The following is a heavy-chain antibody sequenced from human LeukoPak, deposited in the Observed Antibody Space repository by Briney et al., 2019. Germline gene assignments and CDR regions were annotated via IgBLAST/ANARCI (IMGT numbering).Heavy chain of an antibody. CDR1: GGSISSYY. D-gene: IGHD4-23*01. Sequence: PSETLSLTCTVSGGSISSYYWSWIRQPPGKGLEWIGYIYYSGSTNYNPSLKSRVTISVDTSKNQFSLKLSSVTAADTAVYYCARDMTTVVTDPHWFDPWGQGTLVTVSS. J-gene: IGHJ5*02. V-gene: IGHV4-59*01. CDR3: ARDMTTVVTDPHWFDP. CDR2: IYYSGST.